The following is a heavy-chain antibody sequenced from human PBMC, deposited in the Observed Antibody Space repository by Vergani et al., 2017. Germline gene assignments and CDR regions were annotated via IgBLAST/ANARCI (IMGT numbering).Heavy chain of an antibody. CDR1: VAAINIYN. V-gene: IGHV4-59*01. CDR3: GGRSILTSSDY. CDR2: IRSNGRT. J-gene: IGHJ4*02. Sequence: QLQLQESGPGQVNPSETLSPTSAVPVAAINIYNWTWIRRAPGKGLDWIGNIRSNGRTMYNPALTSRVTISIDTSKKQFSLNLKSVTAADTAIYYCGGRSILTSSDYWGQGTLVSVSS. D-gene: IGHD3-9*01.